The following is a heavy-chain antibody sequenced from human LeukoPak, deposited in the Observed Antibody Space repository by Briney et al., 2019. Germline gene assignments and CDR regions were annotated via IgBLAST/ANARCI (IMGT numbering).Heavy chain of an antibody. CDR2: IHYSGST. D-gene: IGHD3-22*01. J-gene: IGHJ4*02. CDR1: GGSISSYY. CDR3: ARVRDRSSYFYDLDY. V-gene: IGHV4-59*01. Sequence: SETLSLTCTVSGGSISSYYWSWIRQPPGEGPEWIGCIHYSGSTNYNPSLKSRVTISVDTSKNQFSLKLSSVTAADTAVYYCARVRDRSSYFYDLDYWGQGTLVTVSS.